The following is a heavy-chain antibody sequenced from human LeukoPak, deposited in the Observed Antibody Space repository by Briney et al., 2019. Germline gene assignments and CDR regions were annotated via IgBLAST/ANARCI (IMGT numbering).Heavy chain of an antibody. D-gene: IGHD4-17*01. CDR2: IYYSGST. CDR1: GGSISSSSYY. Sequence: PSETLSLTCTVSGGSISSSSYYWGWIRQPPGKGLEWIGSIYYSGSTYYNPSLKSRVTISVDTSKNQFSLKLSSVTAADTAVYYCARASLFYGDYGVFDYWGQGTLVTVSS. V-gene: IGHV4-39*07. CDR3: ARASLFYGDYGVFDY. J-gene: IGHJ4*02.